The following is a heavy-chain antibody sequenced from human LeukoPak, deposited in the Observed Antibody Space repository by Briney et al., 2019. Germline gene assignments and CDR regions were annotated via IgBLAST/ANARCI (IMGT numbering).Heavy chain of an antibody. CDR1: GGSISSGGYY. J-gene: IGHJ3*02. D-gene: IGHD1-26*01. CDR2: IYHSGST. V-gene: IGHV4-30-2*01. CDR3: ARDRAIVGATPDAFDI. Sequence: SETLSLTCTVSGGSISSGGYYWSWIRQPPGKGLEWIGYIYHSGSTYYNPSLKSRVTISVDRSKNQFSLKLSSVTAADTAVYYCARDRAIVGATPDAFDIWGQGTMVTVSS.